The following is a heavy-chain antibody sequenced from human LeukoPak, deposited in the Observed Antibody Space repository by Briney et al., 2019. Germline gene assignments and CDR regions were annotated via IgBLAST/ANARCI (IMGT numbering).Heavy chain of an antibody. CDR1: GFRFSDYY. V-gene: IGHV3-11*05. D-gene: IGHD3-10*01. Sequence: GVSLRLSCAASGFRFSDYYMSWIRQAPGKGLEWISYITSSSSYTIYADSVKGRFTISRDNAKKSLYLQMNSLRAEDTAVYYCARDAWATSSYHYHGMDVWGQGTTVTVSS. J-gene: IGHJ6*02. CDR3: ARDAWATSSYHYHGMDV. CDR2: ITSSSSYT.